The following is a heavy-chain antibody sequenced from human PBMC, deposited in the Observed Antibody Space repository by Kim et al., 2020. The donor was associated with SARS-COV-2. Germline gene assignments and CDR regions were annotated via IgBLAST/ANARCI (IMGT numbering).Heavy chain of an antibody. CDR2: IYSGGSST. D-gene: IGHD3-10*01. J-gene: IGHJ4*03. CDR1: GFTFSSYA. V-gene: IGHV3-23*03. CDR3: AKDSYYYGSGSIGGYFD. Sequence: GGSLRLSCAASGFTFSSYAMSWVRQAPGKGLEWVSVIYSGGSSTYYADSVKGRFTISRDNSKNTLYLQMNSLRAEDTAVYYCAKDSYYYGSGSIGGYFD.